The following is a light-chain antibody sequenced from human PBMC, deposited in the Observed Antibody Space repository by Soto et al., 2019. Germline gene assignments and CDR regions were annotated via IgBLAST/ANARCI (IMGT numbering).Light chain of an antibody. CDR2: GAS. CDR1: QSVSSN. Sequence: EIVMTQSPATLSVSPGERATLSCRASQSVSSNLAWYQQKPGQAPRLLIYGASTRGTGIPARFSGSGSGTEFTLTISSLQSEDFAVYYCQQYNNWPSLFTFGPGTKVDIK. J-gene: IGKJ3*01. V-gene: IGKV3-15*01. CDR3: QQYNNWPSLFT.